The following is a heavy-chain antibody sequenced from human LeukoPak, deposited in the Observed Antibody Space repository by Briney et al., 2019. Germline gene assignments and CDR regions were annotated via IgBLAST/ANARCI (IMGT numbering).Heavy chain of an antibody. Sequence: SVKVSCKASGGTFSSYAISWVRQAPGQGLEWMGGIIPIFGTANYAQKFQGRVTITADESTSTAYMELSSLRSEDTAVYYCARGAANYYDISGYTYYFDYWGQGTLVTVSS. CDR1: GGTFSSYA. J-gene: IGHJ4*02. D-gene: IGHD3-22*01. V-gene: IGHV1-69*13. CDR2: IIPIFGTA. CDR3: ARGAANYYDISGYTYYFDY.